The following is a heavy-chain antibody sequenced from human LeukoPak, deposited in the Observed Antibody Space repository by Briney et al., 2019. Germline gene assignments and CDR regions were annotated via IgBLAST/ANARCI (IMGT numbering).Heavy chain of an antibody. CDR1: GYTFTSYA. Sequence: ASVKVSCKASGYTFTSYAMNWVRQAPGQGLEWMGWINTNTGNPTYAQGFTGRFVFSLDISVSTAYLQISSLKAEDTAVYYCARVYEQQLAKDYWGQGTLVTVSS. D-gene: IGHD6-13*01. V-gene: IGHV7-4-1*02. J-gene: IGHJ4*02. CDR2: INTNTGNP. CDR3: ARVYEQQLAKDY.